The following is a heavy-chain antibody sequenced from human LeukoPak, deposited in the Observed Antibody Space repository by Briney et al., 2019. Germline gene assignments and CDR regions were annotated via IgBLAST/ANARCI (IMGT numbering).Heavy chain of an antibody. D-gene: IGHD2-15*01. CDR2: ISSSGSYI. CDR3: ALDCSGGNCYSAY. Sequence: PGGSLRLSCAASGFTFSTCSMSWVRQAPGKGLEWVSSISSSGSYIYYAASVKGRFTISRDNAKNSLYLQMNSLRSEDTAIYYCALDCSGGNCYSAYWGQGTLVTVSS. V-gene: IGHV3-21*01. J-gene: IGHJ4*02. CDR1: GFTFSTCS.